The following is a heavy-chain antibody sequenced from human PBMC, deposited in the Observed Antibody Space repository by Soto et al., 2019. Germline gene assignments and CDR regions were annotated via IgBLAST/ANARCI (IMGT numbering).Heavy chain of an antibody. CDR2: ISSSSSYI. V-gene: IGHV3-21*01. CDR1: GFTFSSYS. Sequence: EVQLVESGGGLVKPGGSLRLSCAASGFTFSSYSMNWVRQAPGKGLEWVSSISSSSSYIYYAESVKGRFTISRDNAKNSLYLQMNSLRAEDTAVYYCARAGYSSSWWTAFDIWGQGTMVTVSS. J-gene: IGHJ3*02. CDR3: ARAGYSSSWWTAFDI. D-gene: IGHD6-13*01.